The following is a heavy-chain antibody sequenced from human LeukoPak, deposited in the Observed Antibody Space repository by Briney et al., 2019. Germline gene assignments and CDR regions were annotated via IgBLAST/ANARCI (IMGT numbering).Heavy chain of an antibody. J-gene: IGHJ4*02. V-gene: IGHV3-30-3*01. CDR1: GFTFSSYA. CDR2: ISYDGSNK. CDR3: ARDRVGATDYFDY. Sequence: GGSLRLSCAASGFTFSSYAMHWVRQAPGKGLEWVAVISYDGSNKYYADPVKGRFTISRDNSKNTLYLQMNSLRAEDAAVYYCARDRVGATDYFDYWGQGTLVTVSS. D-gene: IGHD1-26*01.